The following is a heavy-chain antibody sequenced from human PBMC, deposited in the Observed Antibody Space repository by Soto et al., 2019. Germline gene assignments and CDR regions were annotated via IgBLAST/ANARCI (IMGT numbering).Heavy chain of an antibody. J-gene: IGHJ2*01. CDR3: ARPRGSTSWFWYFDL. CDR2: MHYNGNT. Sequence: QLQLQESGPGLVKPSETLSLTCTVSSGSISSSSYYWGWIRQPPGKGLEWIGSMHYNGNTYYNPSLKSRITMAVDTSKNHFSLMLSSVTAADTAVYYCARPRGSTSWFWYFDLWGRGTLVTVSS. D-gene: IGHD2-15*01. V-gene: IGHV4-39*02. CDR1: SGSISSSSYY.